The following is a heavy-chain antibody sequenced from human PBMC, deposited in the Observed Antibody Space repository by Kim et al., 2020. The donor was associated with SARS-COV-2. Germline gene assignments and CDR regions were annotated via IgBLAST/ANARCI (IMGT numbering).Heavy chain of an antibody. CDR3: ARDLDLEVLGSPGYFDY. D-gene: IGHD5-12*01. J-gene: IGHJ4*02. V-gene: IGHV3-21*01. Sequence: GGSLRLSCAASGFTFSSYSMNWVRQAPGKGLEWVSSISSSSSYIYYADSVKGRFTISRDNAKNSLYLQMNSLRAEDTAVYYCARDLDLEVLGSPGYFDYWGQGTLVTVSS. CDR1: GFTFSSYS. CDR2: ISSSSSYI.